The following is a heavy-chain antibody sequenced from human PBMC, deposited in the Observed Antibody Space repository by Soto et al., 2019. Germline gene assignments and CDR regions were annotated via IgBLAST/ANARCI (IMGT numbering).Heavy chain of an antibody. CDR1: GDTFTRYY. V-gene: IGHV1-46*01. CDR3: ARGGEGYCSSTSCYGPYYGMDV. CDR2: INPSGGST. D-gene: IGHD2-2*01. J-gene: IGHJ6*02. Sequence: GASVKVSCKASGDTFTRYYMHWVRQAPGQGLEWLGIINPSGGSTSYAQKFQGRVTMTRDTSTSTVYMELSSLRSEDTAVYYCARGGEGYCSSTSCYGPYYGMDVWGQGTTVTVSS.